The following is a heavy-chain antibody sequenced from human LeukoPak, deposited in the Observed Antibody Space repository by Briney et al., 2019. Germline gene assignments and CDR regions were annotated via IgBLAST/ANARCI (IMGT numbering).Heavy chain of an antibody. CDR3: ARSAPYSYGQNWFDP. J-gene: IGHJ5*02. V-gene: IGHV1-69*04. D-gene: IGHD5-18*01. CDR1: GGTFSSYA. CDR2: IIPILGIA. Sequence: SVKVSCKASGGTFSSYAISWVRQAPGQGLEWMGRIIPILGIANYAQKFQGRVTITADKSTSTAYMELSSLRSEDTAVYYCARSAPYSYGQNWFDPWGQGTLVTVSS.